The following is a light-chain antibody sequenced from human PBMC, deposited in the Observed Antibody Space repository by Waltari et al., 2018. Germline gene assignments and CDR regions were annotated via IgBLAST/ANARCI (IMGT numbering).Light chain of an antibody. CDR2: SAS. V-gene: IGKV3-11*01. CDR3: QQRSNWPRT. CDR1: PSVSSY. Sequence: EIVLTQSPATLSLSPGERATLSCRASPSVSSYLAWYPQMPGQAPRLLIHSASNRATGIPARFSGSGSGTDFTLTISSLEPEDFAVYYCQQRSNWPRTFGQGTKVEIK. J-gene: IGKJ1*01.